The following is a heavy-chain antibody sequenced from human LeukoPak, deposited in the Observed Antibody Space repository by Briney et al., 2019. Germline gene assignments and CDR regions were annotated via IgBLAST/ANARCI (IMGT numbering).Heavy chain of an antibody. CDR2: IYYSGST. J-gene: IGHJ6*03. D-gene: IGHD3-22*01. CDR3: TRGSIAYYYMDV. Sequence: SQTLSLTCAVSGCSISSGGYSWSWIRQPPGKGLEWIGYIYYSGSTYYNPSLKSRVTISVDTSKNQFSLKLSSVTAADTAVYYCTRGSIAYYYMDVWGKGTTVTISS. V-gene: IGHV4-30-4*07. CDR1: GCSISSGGYS.